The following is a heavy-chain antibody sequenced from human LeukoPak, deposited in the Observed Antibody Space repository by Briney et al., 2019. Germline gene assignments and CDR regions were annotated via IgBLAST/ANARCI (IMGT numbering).Heavy chain of an antibody. J-gene: IGHJ6*02. CDR1: GFTFSAYG. V-gene: IGHV3-33*01. CDR3: ARRLAVAGLGYYNGLDV. CDR2: IWYDGTNK. Sequence: GGSLRLSCAASGFTFSAYGMHWVRQAPGKGLEWVALIWYDGTNKYYADSVKGRFTISRDNSKNTLYLQLNSLGAEDTAVYYCARRLAVAGLGYYNGLDVWGQGTTVTVSS. D-gene: IGHD6-19*01.